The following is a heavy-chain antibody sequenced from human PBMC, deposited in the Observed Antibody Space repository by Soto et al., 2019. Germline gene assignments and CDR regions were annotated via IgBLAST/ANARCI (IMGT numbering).Heavy chain of an antibody. D-gene: IGHD3-10*01. CDR1: GFTFSDYY. CDR3: ARVISRAGSYWFEP. J-gene: IGHJ5*02. V-gene: IGHV3-11*06. CDR2: ISSSSSYT. Sequence: PGGSLRLSCAASGFTFSDYYMSWIRQAPGKGLEWVSYISSSSSYTNYADSVKGRFTISRDNAKNSLYLQMNSLRAEDTAVYYCARVISRAGSYWFEPWGQGTLVTVSS.